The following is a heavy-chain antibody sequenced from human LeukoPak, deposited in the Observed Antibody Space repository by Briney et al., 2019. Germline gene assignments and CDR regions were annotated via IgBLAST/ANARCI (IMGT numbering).Heavy chain of an antibody. CDR1: GYTFTSYD. CDR3: ARPYSSSWRAFDI. CDR2: INPNSGGT. Sequence: ASVKVSCKASGYTFTSYDINWVRQATGQGLEWMGWINPNSGGTNYAQKFQGRVTMTRDTSISTAYMELSRLRSDDTAVYYCARPYSSSWRAFDIWGQGTMVTVSS. D-gene: IGHD6-13*01. V-gene: IGHV1-2*02. J-gene: IGHJ3*02.